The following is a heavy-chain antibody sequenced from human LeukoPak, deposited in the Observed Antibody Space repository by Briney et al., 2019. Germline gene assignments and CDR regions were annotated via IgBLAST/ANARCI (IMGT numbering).Heavy chain of an antibody. D-gene: IGHD1-1*01. J-gene: IGHJ6*02. CDR2: IGTGGDT. CDR3: TRGGGINWNGDYYYFGMDV. V-gene: IGHV3-13*01. CDR1: EFTFSKYD. Sequence: GGSLRLSCTASEFTFSKYDMHWVRQAAGRGLEWVSGIGTGGDTYYPGSPKGRFTMSRENAQNSVYLQMNSPSAGDTAVYYCTRGGGINWNGDYYYFGMDVWGQGTTVTVSS.